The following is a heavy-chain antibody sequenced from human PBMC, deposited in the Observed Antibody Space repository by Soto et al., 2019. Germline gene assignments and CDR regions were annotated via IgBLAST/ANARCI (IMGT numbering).Heavy chain of an antibody. Sequence: EVQLVESGGGLVQPGGSLRLSCAASGFTFSTYWMSWVRQTPGKGLEWVANINEDGSERYYVDSVKGRFTISRDKAKNSLYLQLNSLRGEDTAVYYCARGWFLDYWGHGTVVTVPS. CDR1: GFTFSTYW. V-gene: IGHV3-7*05. J-gene: IGHJ4*01. CDR2: INEDGSER. D-gene: IGHD2-15*01. CDR3: ARGWFLDY.